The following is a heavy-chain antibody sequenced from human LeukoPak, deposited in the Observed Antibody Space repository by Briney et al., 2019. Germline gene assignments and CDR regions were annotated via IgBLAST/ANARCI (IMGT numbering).Heavy chain of an antibody. J-gene: IGHJ4*02. V-gene: IGHV6-1*01. CDR1: GDSASSNSAT. Sequence: SQTLSLTCAISGDSASSNSATWTWIRQSPSRGLEWLGRTFYSSKWYSDYALSVKSRITINPDTSKNQFSLQLNSVTPEDTAVYYCARGNRYYYDSSGYFPTTKFDYWGQGTLVTVSS. CDR3: ARGNRYYYDSSGYFPTTKFDY. CDR2: TFYSSKWYS. D-gene: IGHD3-22*01.